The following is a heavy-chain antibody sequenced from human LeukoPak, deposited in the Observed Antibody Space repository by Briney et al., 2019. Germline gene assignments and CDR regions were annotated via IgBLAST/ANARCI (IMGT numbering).Heavy chain of an antibody. Sequence: GASVTVSCKASGYTFTGYYMHWVRQAPGQGLEWMGWINPNSGGTNYAQKFQGWVTITRDTSISTAYMELSRLRSDDTAVYYCATSDPGIAAAGTVGFDYWGQGTLVTVSS. CDR3: ATSDPGIAAAGTVGFDY. D-gene: IGHD6-13*01. V-gene: IGHV1-2*04. CDR2: INPNSGGT. CDR1: GYTFTGYY. J-gene: IGHJ4*02.